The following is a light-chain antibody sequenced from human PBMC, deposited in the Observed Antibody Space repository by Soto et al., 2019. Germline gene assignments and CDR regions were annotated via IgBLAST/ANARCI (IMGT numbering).Light chain of an antibody. CDR3: EQYGSTPLT. V-gene: IGKV3-20*01. CDR2: DAS. CDR1: QSVANNY. Sequence: EIVLTQSPGTLSLSPGERATLSCRASQSVANNYLAWYQQKPGQAPRFLMYDASSRATGIPDGFSGSGSGTDFTLTISRLEPEDFAVYYCEQYGSTPLTFGGGTKVEIK. J-gene: IGKJ4*01.